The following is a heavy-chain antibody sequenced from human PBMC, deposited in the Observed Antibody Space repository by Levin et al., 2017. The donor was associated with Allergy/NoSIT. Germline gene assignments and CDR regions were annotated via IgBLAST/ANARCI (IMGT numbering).Heavy chain of an antibody. CDR2: IVVGSGNT. CDR3: AADITGTFDAFDI. D-gene: IGHD1-7*01. V-gene: IGHV1-58*01. Sequence: SVKVSCKASGFTFTSSAVQWVRQARGQRLEWIGWIVVGSGNTNYAQKFQERVTITRDMSTSTAYMELSSLRSEDTAVYYCAADITGTFDAFDIWGQGTMVTVSS. J-gene: IGHJ3*02. CDR1: GFTFTSSA.